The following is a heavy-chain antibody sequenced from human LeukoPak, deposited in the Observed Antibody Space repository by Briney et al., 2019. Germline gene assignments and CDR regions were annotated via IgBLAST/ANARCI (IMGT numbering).Heavy chain of an antibody. D-gene: IGHD3-22*01. CDR2: INPNSGGT. J-gene: IGHJ4*02. V-gene: IGHV1-2*02. Sequence: GASVKVSCKASGYTFTGYYMHWGRQAPGQGLEWMGWINPNSGGTNYAQKFQGSVTMTRDTSISTAYMELSRLRSDDTAVYYCARDSGYYYDSSGYYRKGPFDYWGQGTLVTVSS. CDR1: GYTFTGYY. CDR3: ARDSGYYYDSSGYYRKGPFDY.